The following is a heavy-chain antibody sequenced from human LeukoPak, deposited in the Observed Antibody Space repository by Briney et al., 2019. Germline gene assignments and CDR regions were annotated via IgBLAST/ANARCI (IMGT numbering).Heavy chain of an antibody. J-gene: IGHJ5*02. CDR2: ISYDGSNK. V-gene: IGHV3-30-3*01. D-gene: IGHD3-10*01. CDR3: VDMVRGVIA. Sequence: GGSLRLSCAASGFTFSSYAMHWVRQAPGKGLEWVAVISYDGSNKYYADSVKGRFTISRDNSKNTLYLQMNSLRAEDTAVYYCVDMVRGVIAWGQGTQVTVSS. CDR1: GFTFSSYA.